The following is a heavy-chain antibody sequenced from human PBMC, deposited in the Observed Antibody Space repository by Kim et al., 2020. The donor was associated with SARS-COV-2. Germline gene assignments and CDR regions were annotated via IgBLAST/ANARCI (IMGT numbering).Heavy chain of an antibody. Sequence: SQTLSLTCAISGDSVSSNSAAWNWIRQSPSRGLEWLGRTYYRSKWYNDYAVSVKSRITINPDTSKNQFSLQLNSVTPEDTAVYYCARVPYCTNGVCREYYYYGMDVWGQGTTVTVSS. CDR1: GDSVSSNSAA. CDR3: ARVPYCTNGVCREYYYYGMDV. CDR2: TYYRSKWYN. V-gene: IGHV6-1*01. D-gene: IGHD2-8*01. J-gene: IGHJ6*02.